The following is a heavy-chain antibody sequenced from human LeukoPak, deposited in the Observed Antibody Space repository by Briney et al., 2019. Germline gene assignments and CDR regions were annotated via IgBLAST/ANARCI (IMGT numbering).Heavy chain of an antibody. V-gene: IGHV3-48*03. CDR3: ARAHCSGGSCLSV. Sequence: GGSLRLSCAASGFTFSSYEMNWVRQAPGKGLEWVSYISSSGSTIYYADSVKGRFTISRDNAKNSLYLQMNSLRAEDTAVYYCARAHCSGGSCLSVWGQGTLVTVSS. CDR2: ISSSGSTI. CDR1: GFTFSSYE. D-gene: IGHD2-15*01. J-gene: IGHJ4*02.